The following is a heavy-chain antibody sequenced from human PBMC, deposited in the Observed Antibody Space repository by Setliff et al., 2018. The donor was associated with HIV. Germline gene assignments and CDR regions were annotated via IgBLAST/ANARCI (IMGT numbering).Heavy chain of an antibody. CDR2: IIPSGGST. CDR1: GYTFTKSI. V-gene: IGHV1-46*01. CDR3: ARDGASGSGYYWADY. D-gene: IGHD3-3*01. J-gene: IGHJ4*02. Sequence: ASVKVSCKASGYTFTKSIIHWVRQAPGQGLGWMGAIIPSGGSTGYAEKFQARVTLTRDTSTSTVYMELSGLREEDTAVYYCARDGASGSGYYWADYWGQGTLVTVSS.